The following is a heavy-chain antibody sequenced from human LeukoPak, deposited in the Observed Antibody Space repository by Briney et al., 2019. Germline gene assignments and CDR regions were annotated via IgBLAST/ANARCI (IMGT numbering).Heavy chain of an antibody. CDR2: VYYSGST. Sequence: PSETLSLTCTVSGGSISSYYWSWLRQPPGKGLEWIGYVYYSGSTNYNPSLKSRVTISVGTSKNHFSLKLSSVTAADTAVYYCARGGWNYVVDYWGQGTLVIVSS. CDR1: GGSISSYY. D-gene: IGHD1-7*01. J-gene: IGHJ4*02. CDR3: ARGGWNYVVDY. V-gene: IGHV4-59*01.